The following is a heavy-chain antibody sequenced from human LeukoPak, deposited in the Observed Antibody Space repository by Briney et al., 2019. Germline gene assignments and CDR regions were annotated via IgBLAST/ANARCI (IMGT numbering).Heavy chain of an antibody. J-gene: IGHJ6*02. V-gene: IGHV3-7*01. CDR3: ARVLGKQWLVPYYYGMDV. D-gene: IGHD6-19*01. CDR1: GFTFSSYW. Sequence: GGSLRLSCAASGFTFSSYWMSWVRQAPGKGLEWVANIKQDGSEKYYVDSVKGRFTISRDNAKNSLYLQMNSLRAEDTAVYYCARVLGKQWLVPYYYGMDVWGQGTTVTVSS. CDR2: IKQDGSEK.